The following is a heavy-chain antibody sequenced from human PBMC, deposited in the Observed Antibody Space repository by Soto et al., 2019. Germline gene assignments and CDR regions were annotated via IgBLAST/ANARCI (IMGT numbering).Heavy chain of an antibody. D-gene: IGHD3-22*01. CDR2: MNPTRGNT. V-gene: IGHV1-8*01. CDR3: ARGSYYDSSGYRGNWFDP. CDR1: GYTFTSYD. J-gene: IGHJ5*02. Sequence: QVQLVQSGAEVKKPGASVKVSCKASGYTFTSYDINWVRQATGQGLEWMGWMNPTRGNTGYAQKFQGRVPMTRTTSISTAYMELSSMRSEDTAVYYCARGSYYDSSGYRGNWFDPWGQGTLVTVSS.